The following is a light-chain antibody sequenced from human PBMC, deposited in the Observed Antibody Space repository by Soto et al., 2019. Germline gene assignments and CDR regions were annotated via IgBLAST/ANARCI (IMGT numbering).Light chain of an antibody. Sequence: DIVLTQSRLSLAVTPGESASISCRSTQSLHHPEGHNFLDWYVQRPGQSPQLLIYLGYHRPSGVPDRFSGSGSGTDFTLKISRVEADDVGVYYCMQALQTRPITFGQGTRLEIK. CDR2: LGY. J-gene: IGKJ5*01. CDR1: QSLHHPEGHNF. V-gene: IGKV2-28*01. CDR3: MQALQTRPIT.